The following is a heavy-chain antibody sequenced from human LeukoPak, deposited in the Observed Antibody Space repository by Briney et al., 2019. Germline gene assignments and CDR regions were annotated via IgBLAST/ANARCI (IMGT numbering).Heavy chain of an antibody. D-gene: IGHD4-17*01. CDR1: GGSFSGYY. J-gene: IGHJ5*02. CDR2: IYSGGST. CDR3: AREASPYGAWFDP. V-gene: IGHV3-53*01. Sequence: ETLSLTCAVYGGSFSGYYMSWIRQAPGKGLERVSVIYSGGSTYYADSVKGRFTISRDNSKNTLYLQMNSLRAEDTAVYYCAREASPYGAWFDPWGQGTLVTVSS.